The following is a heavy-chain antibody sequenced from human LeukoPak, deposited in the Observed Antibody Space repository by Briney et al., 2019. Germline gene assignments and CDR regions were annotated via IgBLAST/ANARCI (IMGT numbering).Heavy chain of an antibody. D-gene: IGHD3-10*01. CDR2: ISPSGTVI. V-gene: IGHV3-11*01. CDR1: GFTFTGYY. CDR3: ARDYNC. Sequence: GGSLRPSCSASGFTFTGYYMSWIRQAPGKGLEWVSYISPSGTVIYYGDSVKGRFTISRDNAKKSLYLQMNSLRAEDTAVYYCARDYNCWGQGTLVTVSS. J-gene: IGHJ4*02.